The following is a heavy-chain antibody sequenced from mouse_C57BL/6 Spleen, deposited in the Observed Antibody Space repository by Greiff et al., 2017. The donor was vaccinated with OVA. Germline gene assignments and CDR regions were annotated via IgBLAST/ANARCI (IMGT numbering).Heavy chain of an antibody. CDR2: IDPANGNT. D-gene: IGHD2-1*01. CDR1: GFNIKNTY. V-gene: IGHV14-3*01. CDR3: ARMVTTLYYYAMDY. J-gene: IGHJ4*01. Sequence: LQESVAELVRPGASVKLSCTASGFNIKNTYMHWVKQRPEQGLEWIGRIDPANGNTKYAPTFQGKATITADTSSTTAYLQLSSLTSEDTAIYYCARMVTTLYYYAMDYWGQGTSVTVSS.